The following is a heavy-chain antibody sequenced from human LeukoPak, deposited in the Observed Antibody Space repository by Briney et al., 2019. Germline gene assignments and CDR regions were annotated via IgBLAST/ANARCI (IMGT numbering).Heavy chain of an antibody. CDR2: ISSSSSTI. CDR3: ARDHRIAVAGSGY. D-gene: IGHD6-19*01. Sequence: GGSLRLSCAASGFTFSSDSMNWVRQAPGKGLEWVSYISSSSSTIYYADSVKGRFTISRDNAKNSLYLQMNSLRAEDTAVYYCARDHRIAVAGSGYWGQGTLVTVSS. V-gene: IGHV3-48*01. J-gene: IGHJ4*02. CDR1: GFTFSSDS.